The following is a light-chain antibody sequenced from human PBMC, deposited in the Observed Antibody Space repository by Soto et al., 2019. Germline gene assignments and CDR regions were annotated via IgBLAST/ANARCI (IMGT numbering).Light chain of an antibody. Sequence: EIVLTQSPATLSLSPGEGATLSCRASQSISSYLTWYQQKPGQAPRLLIYDASNRATGIPARFSGSGSGTDFTLTISSLEPEDFAVYYCQQRGNWPLTFGGGTKVEIK. CDR2: DAS. CDR1: QSISSY. J-gene: IGKJ4*01. V-gene: IGKV3-11*01. CDR3: QQRGNWPLT.